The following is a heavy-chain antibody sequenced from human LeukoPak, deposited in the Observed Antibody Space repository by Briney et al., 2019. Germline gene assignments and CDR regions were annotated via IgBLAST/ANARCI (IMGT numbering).Heavy chain of an antibody. CDR1: GFTFSDYY. CDR3: ARIDCSSTICYGLLIDY. V-gene: IGHV3-11*01. CDR2: ISSSGSTI. J-gene: IGHJ4*02. Sequence: PGGSLRLSCAASGFTFSDYYMSWIRQAPGKGLEWVSYISSSGSTIYYADSVKGRFTISRDNAKNSLYLQMNSLRAEDTAVYYCARIDCSSTICYGLLIDYWGQGTLVTVSS. D-gene: IGHD2-2*01.